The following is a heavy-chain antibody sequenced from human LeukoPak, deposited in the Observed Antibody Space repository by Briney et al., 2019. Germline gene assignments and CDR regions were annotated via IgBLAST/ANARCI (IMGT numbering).Heavy chain of an antibody. J-gene: IGHJ4*02. D-gene: IGHD2-15*01. CDR3: ARVTGYVIEDNFDY. V-gene: IGHV4-59*01. Sequence: SSETLSLTCAVYGGSFSSYYWSWIRQPPGKGLEWIGYIYYSGSTNYNPSLKSRVTISVDTSKNQFSLKLRSVTAADTAVYYCARVTGYVIEDNFDYWGQGTLVTVSS. CDR1: GGSFSSYY. CDR2: IYYSGST.